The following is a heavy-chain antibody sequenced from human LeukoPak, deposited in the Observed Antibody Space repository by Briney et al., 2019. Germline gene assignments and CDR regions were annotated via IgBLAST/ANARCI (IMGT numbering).Heavy chain of an antibody. CDR1: GESFSGYY. Sequence: SETLSLTCAVYGESFSGYYWSWIRQPPGKGLEWIGEINHSGSTNYNPSLKSRVTISVDTSKNQFSLKLSSVTAADTAVYYCARGHSSGYYWGQGTLVTVSS. CDR3: ARGHSSGYY. D-gene: IGHD3-22*01. CDR2: INHSGST. J-gene: IGHJ4*02. V-gene: IGHV4-34*01.